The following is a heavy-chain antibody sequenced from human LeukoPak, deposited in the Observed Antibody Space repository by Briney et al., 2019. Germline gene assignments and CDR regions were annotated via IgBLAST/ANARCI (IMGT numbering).Heavy chain of an antibody. CDR3: ASGYNYNSSRPPDYFDY. D-gene: IGHD3-22*01. CDR1: GFTFSRYW. Sequence: GGSLRLSCAASGFTFSRYWMNWVRQAPGKGLEWVANIKQDGSEKHYVDSVKGRFTISRDNAKNSVYLQMNSLRAEDTAVYYCASGYNYNSSRPPDYFDYWGQGTLVTVSS. V-gene: IGHV3-7*01. J-gene: IGHJ4*02. CDR2: IKQDGSEK.